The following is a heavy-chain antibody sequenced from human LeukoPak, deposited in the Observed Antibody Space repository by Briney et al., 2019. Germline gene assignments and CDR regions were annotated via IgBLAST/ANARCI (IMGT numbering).Heavy chain of an antibody. CDR3: AREKYGEINLDY. J-gene: IGHJ4*02. D-gene: IGHD4-17*01. Sequence: GGSLRLSCAASGFTFSNYATHWVRQAPGKGLEWVAVISYDGSSKYYADSVKGRFTISRDNSKNTLYLQMNSLSAEDTAVYYCAREKYGEINLDYWGQGTLVTVSS. CDR1: GFTFSNYA. V-gene: IGHV3-30*04. CDR2: ISYDGSSK.